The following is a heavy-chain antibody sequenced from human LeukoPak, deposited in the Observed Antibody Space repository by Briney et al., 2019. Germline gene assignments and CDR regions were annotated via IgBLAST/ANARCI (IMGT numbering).Heavy chain of an antibody. D-gene: IGHD3-10*01. CDR1: GFTFSSYA. CDR2: ISCDGS. Sequence: SGGSLRLSCAASGFTFSSYAMHWVRQAPGKGLEWVAVISCDGSTYADSVKGRFTISRDNSKNTLYLQMNSLRAEDTAVYYCAKGIGELRMGNYYYYGMDVWGQGTTVTVSS. J-gene: IGHJ6*02. V-gene: IGHV3-30*04. CDR3: AKGIGELRMGNYYYYGMDV.